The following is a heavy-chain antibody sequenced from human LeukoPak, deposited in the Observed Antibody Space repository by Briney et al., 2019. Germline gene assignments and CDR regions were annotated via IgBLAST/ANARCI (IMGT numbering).Heavy chain of an antibody. CDR2: TYYRSRWYN. V-gene: IGHV6-1*01. CDR3: ARAEAPNYSYGMDV. Sequence: SQTLSLTCAISGDSVSSISVAWNWIRQSPSRGLEWLGRTYYRSRWYNDYAESVKSRITINPDTSKNQFSLQVNSVTPEDTAVYYCARAEAPNYSYGMDVWSQGTTVTVSS. CDR1: GDSVSSISVA. J-gene: IGHJ6*02.